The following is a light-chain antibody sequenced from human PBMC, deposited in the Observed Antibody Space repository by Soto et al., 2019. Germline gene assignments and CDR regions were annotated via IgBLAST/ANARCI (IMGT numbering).Light chain of an antibody. CDR2: TAS. CDR3: QQSFSSLLA. V-gene: IGKV1-39*01. Sequence: DIQLTQSPSSLSASVGDRVTIACRASQTISNYLNWYQQKPGKAPILLIHTASTLQSGVPSRFSGSGSGTDFTLTISSLQPEDFATYYCQQSFSSLLAFGPGTKVDIK. J-gene: IGKJ3*01. CDR1: QTISNY.